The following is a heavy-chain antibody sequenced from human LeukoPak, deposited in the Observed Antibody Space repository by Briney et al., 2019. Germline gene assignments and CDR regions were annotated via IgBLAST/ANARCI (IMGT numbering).Heavy chain of an antibody. CDR1: GFTFSSYG. CDR3: ARLARIAAAGTPWGDY. D-gene: IGHD6-13*01. J-gene: IGHJ4*02. V-gene: IGHV3-33*01. Sequence: GRSLRLSCAASGFTFSSYGMHWVRQAPGKGLGWVAVIWYDGSNKYYADSVKGRFTISRDNSKNTLYLQMNSLRAEDTAVYYCARLARIAAAGTPWGDYWGQGTLVTVSS. CDR2: IWYDGSNK.